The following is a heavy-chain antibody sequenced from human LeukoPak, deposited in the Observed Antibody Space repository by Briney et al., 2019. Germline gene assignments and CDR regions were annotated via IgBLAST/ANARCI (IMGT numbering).Heavy chain of an antibody. V-gene: IGHV4-59*11. D-gene: IGHD1-1*01. Sequence: SETLSLTCTVSGGSISIHYWSWIRQPAGKGLEWIGYIYYRGSTNYNPSLKSRVTISLDTSKNQFSLKLSSVTAADTAVYYCARGNGPYYMDVWGKGTTVTVSS. CDR3: ARGNGPYYMDV. CDR1: GGSISIHY. J-gene: IGHJ6*03. CDR2: IYYRGST.